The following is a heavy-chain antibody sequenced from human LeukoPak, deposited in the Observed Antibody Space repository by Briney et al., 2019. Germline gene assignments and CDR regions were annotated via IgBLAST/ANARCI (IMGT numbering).Heavy chain of an antibody. CDR1: GGSISSGSYY. CDR3: ARVMTTVTTTSDWFDP. Sequence: PSQTLSLTCTVSGGSISSGSYYWSWIRQPAGKGLEWIGRIYTSGSTNYNPSLKSRVTISVDTSKNQFSLKLSSVTAADTAVYYCARVMTTVTTTSDWFDPWGQGTLVTVSS. V-gene: IGHV4-61*02. J-gene: IGHJ5*02. CDR2: IYTSGST. D-gene: IGHD4-17*01.